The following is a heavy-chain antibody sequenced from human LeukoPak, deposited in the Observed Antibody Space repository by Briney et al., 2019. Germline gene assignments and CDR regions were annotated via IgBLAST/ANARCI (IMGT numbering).Heavy chain of an antibody. CDR3: ARQRPLAYCGGDCYSGNFDY. V-gene: IGHV4-39*01. CDR2: IYYSGST. J-gene: IGHJ4*02. CDR1: DGSISSTSYY. D-gene: IGHD2-21*02. Sequence: SETLSLTCTVSDGSISSTSYYWGWIRQPPGKGLEWIGSIYYSGSTYYNPSLKSRVTISVDTSKKQFSLKLSSVTAAGTAVYYCARQRPLAYCGGDCYSGNFDYWGQGTLVTVSS.